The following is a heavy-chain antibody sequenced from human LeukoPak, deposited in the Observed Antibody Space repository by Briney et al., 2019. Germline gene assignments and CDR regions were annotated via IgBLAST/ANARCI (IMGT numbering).Heavy chain of an antibody. Sequence: SQTLSLTCTVSGGSISSGDYYWSWIRQPPGKXXEWIGYIYYSGSTYYNPSLKSRVTISVDTSKNQFSLKLSSVTAADTAVYYCARGTGTPWFDYWGQGTLVTVSS. CDR3: ARGTGTPWFDY. CDR2: IYYSGST. V-gene: IGHV4-30-4*01. J-gene: IGHJ4*02. CDR1: GGSISSGDYY. D-gene: IGHD1-1*01.